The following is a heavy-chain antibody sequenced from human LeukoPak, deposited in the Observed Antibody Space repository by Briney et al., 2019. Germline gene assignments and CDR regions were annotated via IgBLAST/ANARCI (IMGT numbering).Heavy chain of an antibody. V-gene: IGHV1-8*01. CDR1: GYTFTSCD. D-gene: IGHD6-19*01. Sequence: ASVKVSCKASGYTFTSCDINCVRQATGQGLEWMGWMNPNSGNTGYGQSFQGRITMTRDISIGTAYMELSNLTSEDRAIYYCTRGSSGRRDNWGQGTLVTVSA. CDR3: TRGSSGRRDN. J-gene: IGHJ4*02. CDR2: MNPNSGNT.